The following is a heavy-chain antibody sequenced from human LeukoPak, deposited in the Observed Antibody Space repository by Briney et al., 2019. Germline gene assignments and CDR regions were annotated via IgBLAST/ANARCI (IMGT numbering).Heavy chain of an antibody. CDR2: IWYDGSNK. CDR3: ARESRDGYGLDY. D-gene: IGHD5-12*01. CDR1: GFTFSSYS. V-gene: IGHV3-33*08. Sequence: GGSLRLSCAASGFTFSSYSMNWVRQAPGKGLEWVSIIWYDGSNKYYADSVKGRFTISRDNSKNTLYLQMNSLRAEDTAVYYCARESRDGYGLDYWGQGTLVTVSS. J-gene: IGHJ4*02.